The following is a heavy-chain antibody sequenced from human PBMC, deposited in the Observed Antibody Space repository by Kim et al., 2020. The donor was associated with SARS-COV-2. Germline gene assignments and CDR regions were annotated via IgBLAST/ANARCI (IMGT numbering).Heavy chain of an antibody. CDR3: AKFSGYSSGWYYFDY. V-gene: IGHV3-23*03. D-gene: IGHD6-19*01. J-gene: IGHJ4*02. Sequence: DSGKGRVTISRDNSKNTLYLQRNRLGAEDTAVYYCAKFSGYSSGWYYFDYWGQGTLVTVSS.